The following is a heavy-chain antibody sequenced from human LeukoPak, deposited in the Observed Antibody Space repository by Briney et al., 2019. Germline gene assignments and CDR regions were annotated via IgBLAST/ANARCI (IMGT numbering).Heavy chain of an antibody. Sequence: PGGSLRLSCAASGFTFSSYAMSWVRQAPGKGLEWVSAISGSGGSTYYADSVKGRFTISRDNSKNTLYLQTNSLRAEDTAVYYCATNGFVMYYYMNVWGKGTTVTVSS. V-gene: IGHV3-23*01. CDR1: GFTFSSYA. CDR2: ISGSGGST. D-gene: IGHD2-8*01. CDR3: ATNGFVMYYYMNV. J-gene: IGHJ6*03.